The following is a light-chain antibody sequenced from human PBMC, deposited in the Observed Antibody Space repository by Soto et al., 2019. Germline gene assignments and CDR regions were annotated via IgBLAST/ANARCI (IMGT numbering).Light chain of an antibody. J-gene: IGLJ2*01. CDR1: SGAIASNS. V-gene: IGLV6-57*04. CDR2: EDS. CDR3: QSYDSNTVV. Sequence: NFMVTQPHSVSESPGKTVIISCTRSSGAIASNSVQWYQQRPGSAPTTVIYEDSQRPSGVPYRFSGSTDGSSNSASLTISGLETEDEADYYCQSYDSNTVVFGGGTKLTVL.